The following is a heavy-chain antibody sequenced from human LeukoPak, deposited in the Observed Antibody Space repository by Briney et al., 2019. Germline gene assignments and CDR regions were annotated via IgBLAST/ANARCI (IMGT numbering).Heavy chain of an antibody. J-gene: IGHJ4*02. D-gene: IGHD3-22*01. Sequence: ASVKVSCKASGYTFTGYYMHWVRQAPGQGLEWMGIINPSGGRTSYAQKFQGRVTMTRDTSTSTVYMELSSLRSEDTAVYYCARDQRYYDSSGHLDYWGQGTLVTVLS. CDR1: GYTFTGYY. V-gene: IGHV1-46*01. CDR2: INPSGGRT. CDR3: ARDQRYYDSSGHLDY.